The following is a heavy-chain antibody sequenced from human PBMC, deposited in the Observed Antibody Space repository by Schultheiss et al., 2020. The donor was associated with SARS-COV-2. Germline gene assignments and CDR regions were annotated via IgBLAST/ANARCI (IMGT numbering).Heavy chain of an antibody. CDR2: ISSSSSYI. Sequence: GGSLRLSCAASGFTVSSNYMSWIRQAPGKGLEWVSYISSSSSYIYYADSVKGRFTISRDNAKNSLYLQMNSLRAEDTAVYYCARGSGIWNNWFDPWGQGTLVTVSS. J-gene: IGHJ5*02. D-gene: IGHD3-3*01. CDR3: ARGSGIWNNWFDP. V-gene: IGHV3-21*05. CDR1: GFTVSSNY.